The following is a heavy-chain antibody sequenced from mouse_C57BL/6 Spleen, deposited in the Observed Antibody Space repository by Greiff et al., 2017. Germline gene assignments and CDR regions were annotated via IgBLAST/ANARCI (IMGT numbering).Heavy chain of an antibody. Sequence: QVHVKQPGAELVRPGTSVKLSCKASGYTFTSYWMHWVKQRPGQGLEWIGVIDPSDSYTNYNQKFKGKATLTVDTSSSTAYMQLSSLTSEDSAVYYCAIEGYGSSYYFDYWGQGTTLTVSS. V-gene: IGHV1-59*01. D-gene: IGHD1-1*01. CDR3: AIEGYGSSYYFDY. CDR1: GYTFTSYW. CDR2: IDPSDSYT. J-gene: IGHJ2*01.